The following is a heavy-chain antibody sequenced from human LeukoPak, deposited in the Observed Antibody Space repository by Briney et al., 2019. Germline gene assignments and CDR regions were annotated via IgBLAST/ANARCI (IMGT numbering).Heavy chain of an antibody. J-gene: IGHJ5*02. CDR3: ARRSDWFDP. CDR1: GGSISSSSYY. Sequence: SETLSLTCTVSGGSISSSSYYWGWIRQPPGKGLEWIGSIYYSGGTYYNPSLKSRVTISIDTSKKQISLNLSSVTAADTAVYYCARRSDWFDPWGQGTLVTVSS. CDR2: IYYSGGT. V-gene: IGHV4-39*07. D-gene: IGHD3-3*01.